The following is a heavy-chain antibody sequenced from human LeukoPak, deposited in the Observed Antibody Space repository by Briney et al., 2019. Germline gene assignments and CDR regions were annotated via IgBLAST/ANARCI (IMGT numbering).Heavy chain of an antibody. CDR2: IYPGGET. CDR3: GYSYGYGYYFDY. V-gene: IGHV4-4*07. CDR1: GGSISNSY. Sequence: SETRSLTCTVSGGSISNSYWSWIRQPAGKGLEWIARIYPGGETNYNPSLKSRVTISVDTSKNQFSLKLSSVTAADTAVYYCGYSYGYGYYFDYWGQGTLVTVSS. J-gene: IGHJ4*02. D-gene: IGHD5-18*01.